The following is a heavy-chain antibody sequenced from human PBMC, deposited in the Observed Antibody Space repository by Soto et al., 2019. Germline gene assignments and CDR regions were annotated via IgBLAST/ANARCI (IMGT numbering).Heavy chain of an antibody. V-gene: IGHV3-23*01. CDR2: IDGSGGTT. J-gene: IGHJ4*02. Sequence: EVQLLESGGGLVQPGGSLRLSCAASGFIFSTYAMTWVRQAPGKGPEWVSGIDGSGGTTYYADSVQGRFTISRDNSKNTLYLQVSSLTSEDTAVYYCALTTVTTYKRDYWGQGTLVAVSS. D-gene: IGHD4-17*01. CDR1: GFIFSTYA. CDR3: ALTTVTTYKRDY.